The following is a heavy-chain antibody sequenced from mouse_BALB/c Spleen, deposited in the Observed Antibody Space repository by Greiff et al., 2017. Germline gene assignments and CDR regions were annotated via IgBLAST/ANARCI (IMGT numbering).Heavy chain of an antibody. V-gene: IGHV14-3*02. CDR3: AHGSSSYYFDY. CDR2: IDPANGNT. D-gene: IGHD1-1*01. CDR1: GFNIKDTY. Sequence: EVQLVESGAELVKPGASVKLSCTASGFNIKDTYMHWVKQRPEQGLEWIGRIDPANGNTKYDPKFQGKATITADTSSNTAYLQLSSLTSEDTAVYYCAHGSSSYYFDYWGQGTTLTVSS. J-gene: IGHJ2*01.